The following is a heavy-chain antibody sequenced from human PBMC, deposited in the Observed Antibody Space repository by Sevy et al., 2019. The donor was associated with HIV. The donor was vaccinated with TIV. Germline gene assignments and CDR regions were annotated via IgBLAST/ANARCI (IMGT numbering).Heavy chain of an antibody. J-gene: IGHJ6*02. CDR2: IKVDGSEK. CDR1: GFTFRSYW. V-gene: IGHV3-7*03. CDR3: ARDCSSTSCLWGLDV. D-gene: IGHD2-2*01. Sequence: GGSLRLSCAVSGFTFRSYWMSWVRQAPGKGLEWVAHIKVDGSEKYHVDSVKGRFTISIDNAKNSLFLQMNSLRVEDTAVYYCARDCSSTSCLWGLDVWVQGTAVTVSS.